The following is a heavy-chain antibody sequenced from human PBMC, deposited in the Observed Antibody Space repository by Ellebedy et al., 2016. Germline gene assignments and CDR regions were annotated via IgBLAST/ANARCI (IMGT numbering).Heavy chain of an antibody. D-gene: IGHD6-19*01. CDR1: GFTFSGYW. J-gene: IGHJ6*02. CDR2: ISTDGSDT. V-gene: IGHV3-74*01. Sequence: GESLKISCAASGFTFSGYWMHWVRQAPGKGLVWVSRISTDGSDTTYADSVKGRFTISRDNAKNSLYLHMHSLRAEDTAVYYCAREGAVAPTGFYYYAMDVWGQGTTVTVSS. CDR3: AREGAVAPTGFYYYAMDV.